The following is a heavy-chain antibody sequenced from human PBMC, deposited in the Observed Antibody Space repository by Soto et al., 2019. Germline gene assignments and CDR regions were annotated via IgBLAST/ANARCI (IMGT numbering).Heavy chain of an antibody. CDR3: ARDKVGYSYGELDY. CDR1: GYTFSSYY. D-gene: IGHD5-18*01. V-gene: IGHV1-46*01. Sequence: ASVKVSCKASGYTFSSYYMNWVRQAPGQGLEWLGIINPSGGYTTYAQRFLGRVTMTSDTSTSTVHMELGSLTSEDTAVYYCARDKVGYSYGELDYWGQGTLVTVSS. CDR2: INPSGGYT. J-gene: IGHJ4*02.